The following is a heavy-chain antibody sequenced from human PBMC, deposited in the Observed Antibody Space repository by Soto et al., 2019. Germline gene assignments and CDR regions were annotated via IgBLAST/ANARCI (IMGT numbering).Heavy chain of an antibody. Sequence: WTWIRQSPGRGLEWIGEIDHSGSTNYNPSLKSRVTMSSDPSKNQLSLQLSSVTAADTAVYFCARRISMIVVVFDYWGQGTLVTVSS. J-gene: IGHJ4*02. CDR3: ARRISMIVVVFDY. D-gene: IGHD3-22*01. CDR2: IDHSGST. V-gene: IGHV4-34*01.